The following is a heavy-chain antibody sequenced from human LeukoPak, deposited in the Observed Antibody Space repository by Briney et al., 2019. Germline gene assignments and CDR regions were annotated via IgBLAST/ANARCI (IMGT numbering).Heavy chain of an antibody. CDR3: AKEGSSGIRRGWFDP. CDR1: GFTFSSYG. D-gene: IGHD3-10*01. Sequence: GGSLRLSCAASGFTFSSYGMHWVRQAPGKGLEWVAFIRYDGSNKYYADSVKGRFTISRDNSKNTLHLQMNSLRAEDTAVYYCAKEGSSGIRRGWFDPWGQGTLVTVSS. V-gene: IGHV3-30*02. CDR2: IRYDGSNK. J-gene: IGHJ5*02.